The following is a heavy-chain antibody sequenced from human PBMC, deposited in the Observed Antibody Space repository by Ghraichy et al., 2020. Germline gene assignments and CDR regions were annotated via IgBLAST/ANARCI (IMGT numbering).Heavy chain of an antibody. CDR3: ARYDTQIGWFDP. V-gene: IGHV3-48*02. D-gene: IGHD3-16*01. CDR1: GFTFGDYN. Sequence: GGSLRLSCVGSGFTFGDYNLNWVRQSPGKGLEWISYISTSSRSIFYADSVKGRFTISRDNAQNSLFLQMKSLRDEDTAVYYCARYDTQIGWFDPWGQGTLVTVSS. CDR2: ISTSSRSI. J-gene: IGHJ5*02.